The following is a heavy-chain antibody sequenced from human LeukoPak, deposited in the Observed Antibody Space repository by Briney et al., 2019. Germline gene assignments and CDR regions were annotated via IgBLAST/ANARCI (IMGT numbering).Heavy chain of an antibody. CDR3: ARRMYYYDSSGLTRGDAFDI. CDR2: IYPGDSDT. CDR1: GYTFTSYW. D-gene: IGHD3-22*01. J-gene: IGHJ3*02. V-gene: IGHV5-51*01. Sequence: GASVKVSCKASGYTFTSYWIGWVRQMPGKGLEWMGIIYPGDSDTRYSPSFQGQVTISADKSISTAYLQWSSLKASDTAMYYCARRMYYYDSSGLTRGDAFDIWGQGTMVTVSS.